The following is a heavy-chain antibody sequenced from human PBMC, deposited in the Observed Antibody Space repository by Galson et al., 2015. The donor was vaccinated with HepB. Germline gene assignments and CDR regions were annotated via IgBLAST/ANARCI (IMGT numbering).Heavy chain of an antibody. J-gene: IGHJ5*02. Sequence: SLRLSCAASGFTFSAYGMHWVRQAPGKGLEWVAVISYTGSNKYYADSVKGRFTISRDNSKNTVYLQMNSLRPEDTAVYYCAILDRHFDNWFDPWGQGTLVTVSS. D-gene: IGHD1-1*01. CDR1: GFTFSAYG. CDR3: AILDRHFDNWFDP. CDR2: ISYTGSNK. V-gene: IGHV3-30*03.